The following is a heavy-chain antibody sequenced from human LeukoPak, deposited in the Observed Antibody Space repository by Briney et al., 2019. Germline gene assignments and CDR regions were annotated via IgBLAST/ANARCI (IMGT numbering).Heavy chain of an antibody. CDR3: ARKTAKSYCSSTSCPNDY. CDR1: GLTFSDFY. V-gene: IGHV3-23*01. D-gene: IGHD2-2*01. J-gene: IGHJ4*02. Sequence: GGSLRLSCAASGLTFSDFYMTWIRQTPGKELEWVSTITNSGSAYYADSVKGRFPISRDNSKNTLFLQMNSLRAEDTAVYYCARKTAKSYCSSTSCPNDYWGQGTLVTVSS. CDR2: ITNSGSA.